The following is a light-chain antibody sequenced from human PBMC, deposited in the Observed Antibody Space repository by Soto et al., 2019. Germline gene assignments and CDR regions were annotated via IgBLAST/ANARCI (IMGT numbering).Light chain of an antibody. J-gene: IGLJ2*01. CDR2: EVS. V-gene: IGLV2-8*01. CDR3: SAYAGSNVVV. Sequence: QSALTRPPSASGSPGQSVTISCTGTSSDVGGYNYASWYQQHPGKAPKLMIYEVSKRPSGVPDRFSGSKSGNTASLTVSGLQPEDEADYYCSAYAGSNVVVFGGGTKLTVL. CDR1: SSDVGGYNY.